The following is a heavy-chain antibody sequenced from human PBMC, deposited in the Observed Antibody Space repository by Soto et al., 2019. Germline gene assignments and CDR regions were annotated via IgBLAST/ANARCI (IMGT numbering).Heavy chain of an antibody. CDR3: TREEAYYYDSSGYYHKYYYYYYGMDV. V-gene: IGHV3-49*04. CDR1: GFTFGDYA. D-gene: IGHD3-22*01. Sequence: AGGSLRLSCTASGFTFGDYAMSWVRQAPGKGLEWVGFIRSKAYGGTTEYAASVKGRFTISRDDSKSIAYLQMNSLKTEDTAVYYCTREEAYYYDSSGYYHKYYYYYYGMDVWGQGTTVTVSS. J-gene: IGHJ6*02. CDR2: IRSKAYGGTT.